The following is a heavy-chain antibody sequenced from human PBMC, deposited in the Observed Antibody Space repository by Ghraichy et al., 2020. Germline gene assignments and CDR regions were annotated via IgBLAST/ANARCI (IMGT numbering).Heavy chain of an antibody. CDR1: GFTFSSYW. Sequence: GGSLRLSCAASGFTFSSYWMHWVRQAPGKGLVWVSRINSDGSSTSYADSVKGRFTISRDNAKNTLYLQMNSLRAEDTAVYYCARDREASGPVAATLFDPWVQGTLVTVSS. V-gene: IGHV3-74*01. D-gene: IGHD2-15*01. J-gene: IGHJ5*02. CDR3: ARDREASGPVAATLFDP. CDR2: INSDGSST.